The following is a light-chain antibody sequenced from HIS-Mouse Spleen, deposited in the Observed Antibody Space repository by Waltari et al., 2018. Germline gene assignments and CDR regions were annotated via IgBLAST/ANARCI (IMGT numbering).Light chain of an antibody. CDR3: SSYTSSSFNVV. CDR1: SSDVGGYHY. V-gene: IGLV2-14*03. CDR2: DVS. Sequence: PGQSITISCTGTSSDVGGYHYVSWYQQHPGKAPKLMIYDVSNRPSGVSNRFSGSKSGNTASLTISGLQAEDEADYYCSSYTSSSFNVVFGGGTKLTVL. J-gene: IGLJ2*01.